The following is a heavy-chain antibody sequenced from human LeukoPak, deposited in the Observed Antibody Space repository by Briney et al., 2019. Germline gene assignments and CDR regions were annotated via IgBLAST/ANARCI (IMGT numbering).Heavy chain of an antibody. CDR2: IYYSGST. Sequence: PSETLSLTCTVSGGSISRGGYYWSWIRQHPGKGLEWIGYIYYSGSTYCNPSLKSRVTISVDTSKNQFSLKLTSVTAADTAVYYCARGYGEDEYFDYWGQGTLVTVSS. CDR1: GGSISRGGYY. V-gene: IGHV4-31*03. CDR3: ARGYGEDEYFDY. D-gene: IGHD4-17*01. J-gene: IGHJ4*02.